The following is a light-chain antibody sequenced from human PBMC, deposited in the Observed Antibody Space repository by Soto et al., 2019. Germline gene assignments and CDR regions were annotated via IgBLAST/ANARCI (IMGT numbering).Light chain of an antibody. CDR1: QSISSW. CDR2: NAS. Sequence: DIQMTQSPSTLSASVGDRVTITCRASQSISSWLAWYQQKPGKAPKLLIYNASSLESGVPSRFSGSGSGTEFTLTINSLQTDDVATYYCQQYNSYWTFGQGTNVDIK. J-gene: IGKJ1*01. CDR3: QQYNSYWT. V-gene: IGKV1-5*03.